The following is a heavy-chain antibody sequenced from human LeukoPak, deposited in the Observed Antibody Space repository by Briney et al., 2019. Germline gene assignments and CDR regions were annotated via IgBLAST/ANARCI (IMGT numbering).Heavy chain of an antibody. CDR2: IYYSGST. CDR1: GGSISSYY. Sequence: SETLSLTCTVSGGSISSYYWSWIRQPPGKGLEWIGYIYYSGSTNYNPSLKSRVTISVDTYKKQLSLKLSSVTAADTAVYYCARHWETSSWYVDYWGQGILVTVSS. J-gene: IGHJ4*02. V-gene: IGHV4-59*08. D-gene: IGHD6-13*01. CDR3: ARHWETSSWYVDY.